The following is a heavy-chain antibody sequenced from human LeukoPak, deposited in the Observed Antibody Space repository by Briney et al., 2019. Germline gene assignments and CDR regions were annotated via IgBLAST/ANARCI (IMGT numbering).Heavy chain of an antibody. V-gene: IGHV5-51*01. J-gene: IGHJ3*02. CDR1: GYSFTSYW. CDR2: IYPGESDT. Sequence: GASLKISCKGSGYSFTSYWIGWGRQMPGKGLEGMGIIYPGESDTRYSPSFQGQVTISADKSISTAYLQWSSLKASDTAMYYCARTGNDAFDIWGQGTMLTVSS. CDR3: ARTGNDAFDI.